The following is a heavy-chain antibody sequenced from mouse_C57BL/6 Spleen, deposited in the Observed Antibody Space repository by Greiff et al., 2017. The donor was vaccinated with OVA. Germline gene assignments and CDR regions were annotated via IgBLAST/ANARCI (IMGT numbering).Heavy chain of an antibody. Sequence: EVKLQQSGPELVKPGASVKISCKASGYSFTGYYMNWVKQSPEKSLEWIGEINPSTGGTTYNQKFKAKATLTVDTSSSTAYMQLKSLTSEDSAVYYCAKTAQATDYAMDCWGQGTSVTVSS. CDR3: AKTAQATDYAMDC. J-gene: IGHJ4*01. CDR2: INPSTGGT. D-gene: IGHD3-2*02. CDR1: GYSFTGYY. V-gene: IGHV1-42*01.